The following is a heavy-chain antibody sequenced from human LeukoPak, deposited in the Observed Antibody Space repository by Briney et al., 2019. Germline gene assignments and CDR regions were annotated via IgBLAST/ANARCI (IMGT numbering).Heavy chain of an antibody. J-gene: IGHJ4*02. CDR1: GFIGGSEY. Sequence: PGGSLRLSCSGSGFIGGSEYMTWVRQAPGKGLEYVSVIYKGGTPEYADSVRGRVTISRDNSKNTLYLQMDSLRADDTAVYYCARGMNWNDLSLDSWGQGTLVTVS. V-gene: IGHV3-53*01. CDR2: IYKGGTP. D-gene: IGHD1-1*01. CDR3: ARGMNWNDLSLDS.